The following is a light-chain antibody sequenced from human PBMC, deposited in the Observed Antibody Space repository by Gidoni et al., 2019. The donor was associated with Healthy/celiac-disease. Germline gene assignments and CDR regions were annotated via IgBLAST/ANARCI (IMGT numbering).Light chain of an antibody. CDR3: QQSYSTPRT. J-gene: IGKJ1*01. CDR2: AAS. Sequence: IQLTQYPSSLSASVGDRVTITCRASQSISSYLNRYQQKPGKAPRLLIYAASRLQSGVTSRFSGSGSGTEFTLIISSLQPEDFATYYCQQSYSTPRTFGQGTKVEIK. V-gene: IGKV1-39*01. CDR1: QSISSY.